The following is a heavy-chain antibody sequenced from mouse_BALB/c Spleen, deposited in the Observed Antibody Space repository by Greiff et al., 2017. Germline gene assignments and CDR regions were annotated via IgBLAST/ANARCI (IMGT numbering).Heavy chain of an antibody. CDR2: IDPENGDT. CDR3: NPRSLYAMDY. CDR1: GFNIKDYY. J-gene: IGHJ4*01. Sequence: EVKLMESGAELVRSGASVKLSCTASGFNIKDYYMHWVKQRPEQGLEWIGWIDPENGDTEYAPKFQGKATMTADTSSNTAYLQLSSLTSEDTAVYYCNPRSLYAMDYWGQGTSVTVSS. V-gene: IGHV14-4*02.